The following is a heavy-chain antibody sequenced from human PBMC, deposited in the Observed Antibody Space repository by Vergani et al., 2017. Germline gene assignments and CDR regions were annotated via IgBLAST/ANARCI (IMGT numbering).Heavy chain of an antibody. CDR1: GASIRSSNYY. CDR2: IYYSGSN. Sequence: QLQLQESGPGLVKPSATLSLTCSVSGASIRSSNYYWGWIRQPPGKGLVWIAIIYYSGSNYYNPSLKSLVTISVETTKNQFSLKLSSVTAADTAVYFCARQSTMEWLVRLGWNDSWGQEILVTVSS. J-gene: IGHJ5*01. CDR3: ARQSTMEWLVRLGWNDS. V-gene: IGHV4-39*01. D-gene: IGHD6-19*01.